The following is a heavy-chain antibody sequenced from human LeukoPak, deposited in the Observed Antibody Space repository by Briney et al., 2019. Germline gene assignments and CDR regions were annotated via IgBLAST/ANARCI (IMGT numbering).Heavy chain of an antibody. CDR1: GDTFTSYG. CDR2: ISAYNGNT. CDR3: ARSRGYSYGYWFDP. Sequence: GASVKVSCKASGDTFTSYGTSWVRQAPGQGLEWMGWISAYNGNTNYAQKLQGRVTMTTDTSTSTAYMELRSLRSDDTAVYYCARSRGYSYGYWFDPWGQGTLVTVSS. D-gene: IGHD5-18*01. V-gene: IGHV1-18*01. J-gene: IGHJ5*02.